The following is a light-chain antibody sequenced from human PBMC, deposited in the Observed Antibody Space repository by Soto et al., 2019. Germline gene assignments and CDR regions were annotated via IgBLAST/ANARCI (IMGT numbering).Light chain of an antibody. J-gene: IGKJ4*01. CDR2: VAS. CDR3: QQYNNWPPLT. Sequence: EIVMTQSPATLSVSPGERATLSCRASQSVSSNLAWYQQKPGQAPRLLIYVASTRATGIPARFSGSGSGTEFTLTISSLQSEDFAVYYCQQYNNWPPLTFGGGTKV. CDR1: QSVSSN. V-gene: IGKV3-15*01.